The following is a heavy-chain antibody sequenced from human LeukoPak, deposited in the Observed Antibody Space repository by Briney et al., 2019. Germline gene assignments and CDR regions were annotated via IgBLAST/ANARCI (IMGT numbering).Heavy chain of an antibody. J-gene: IGHJ6*03. CDR3: ARMNDYYYYMDV. V-gene: IGHV4-30-4*07. CDR1: GGSISSGGYS. Sequence: SETLSLTCAVSGGSISSGGYSWSWLRQPPGKGLEWIGYIYYSGSTYYNPSLKSRVTISVDTSKNQFSLKLSSVTAADTAVYYCARMNDYYYYMDVWGKGTTVTVSS. D-gene: IGHD1-1*01. CDR2: IYYSGST.